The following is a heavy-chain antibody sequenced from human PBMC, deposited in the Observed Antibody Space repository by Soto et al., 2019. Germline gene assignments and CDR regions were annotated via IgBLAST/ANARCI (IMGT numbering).Heavy chain of an antibody. CDR2: IYHTGRS. Sequence: QVQLQESGPGLVKPSGTLSLTCSVSGDSINNKNWWTWLRQPPGKRLEWVGDIYHTGRSSYNPSLTSPVTMSVDKSKNPFSLKLPSVTAADTAVYYCARVEVPESSSWHPCDPVGQGTLVTVSS. J-gene: IGHJ5*02. CDR3: ARVEVPESSSWHPCDP. CDR1: GDSINNKNW. V-gene: IGHV4-4*02. D-gene: IGHD6-13*01.